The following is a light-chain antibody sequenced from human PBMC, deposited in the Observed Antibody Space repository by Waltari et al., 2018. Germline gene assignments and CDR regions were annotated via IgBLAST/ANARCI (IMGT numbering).Light chain of an antibody. V-gene: IGLV1-40*01. CDR2: GNS. CDR1: RPNTGPGYD. J-gene: IGLJ2*01. Sequence: QSVLTQPPSVSGAPGQRVTIPCTGSRPNTGPGYDFPWYQQLPGTAPKLLIYGNSNRPSGVPDRFAGSKSGTSASLAITGLQAEDEADYYCQSYDSSLSGHVVFGGGTKLTVL. CDR3: QSYDSSLSGHVV.